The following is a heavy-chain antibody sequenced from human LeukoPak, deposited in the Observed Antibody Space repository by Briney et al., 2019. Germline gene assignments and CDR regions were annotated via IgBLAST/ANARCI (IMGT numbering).Heavy chain of an antibody. J-gene: IGHJ5*02. V-gene: IGHV1-2*02. CDR3: ARGGGSGYLSDWFDP. Sequence: ASVKVSCKASGYPFTGYYMHWVRQAPGQGLEWMGWINPNSGGTNYAQKFQGRVTMTRDTSISTAYMELSSLRSEDTAVYYCARGGGSGYLSDWFDPWGQGTLVTVSS. D-gene: IGHD3-22*01. CDR2: INPNSGGT. CDR1: GYPFTGYY.